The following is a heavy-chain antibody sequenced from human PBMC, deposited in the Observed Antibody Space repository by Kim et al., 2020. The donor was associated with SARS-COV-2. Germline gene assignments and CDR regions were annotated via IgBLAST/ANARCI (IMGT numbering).Heavy chain of an antibody. D-gene: IGHD3-16*02. V-gene: IGHV3-74*01. Sequence: CADSVKTRINITTDNAKNTSYLQLNSMRAEDTAVYYCARGHLGELSSNDYWGQGTLVTVSS. J-gene: IGHJ4*02. CDR3: ARGHLGELSSNDY.